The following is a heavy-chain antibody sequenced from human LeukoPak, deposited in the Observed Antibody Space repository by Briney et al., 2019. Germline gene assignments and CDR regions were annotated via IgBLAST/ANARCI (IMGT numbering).Heavy chain of an antibody. CDR3: ARPVGASPFHY. CDR1: GFTFSSYE. Sequence: PGGSLRLSCAASGFTFSSYEMNWVRQAPGKGLEWISYIHSSGNSIYYADSVKGRFTISRDNAKNSLYLQMNSLRAEDTAVYYCARPVGASPFHYWGQGTLVSVSS. V-gene: IGHV3-48*03. D-gene: IGHD1-26*01. J-gene: IGHJ4*02. CDR2: IHSSGNSI.